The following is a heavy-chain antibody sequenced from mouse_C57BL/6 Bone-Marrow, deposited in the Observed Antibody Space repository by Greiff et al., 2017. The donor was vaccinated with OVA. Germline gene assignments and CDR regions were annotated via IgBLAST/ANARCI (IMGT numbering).Heavy chain of an antibody. CDR2: IYPGSGST. V-gene: IGHV1-55*01. CDR1: GYTFTSYW. J-gene: IGHJ4*01. D-gene: IGHD1-1*01. Sequence: VQLQQPGAELVKPGASVKMSCKASGYTFTSYWITWVKQRPGQGLEWIGDIYPGSGSTNYNEKFKSKATLTVDTSSSTAYMQLSSLTSEDSAVYYCARIPTVVAPYAMDYWGPGTSVTVSS. CDR3: ARIPTVVAPYAMDY.